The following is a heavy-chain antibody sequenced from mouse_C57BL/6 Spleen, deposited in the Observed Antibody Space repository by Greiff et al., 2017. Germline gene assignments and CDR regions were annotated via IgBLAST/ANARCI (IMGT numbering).Heavy chain of an antibody. Sequence: VQLQESGPGLVQPSQSLSITCTVSGFSLTSYGVHWVRQSPGKGLEWLGVIWRGGSTDYNAAFMSRLSITQDNSKSQVFFKMNSLQADDTAIYYCAKKDSSGYMDYWGQGTSVTVSS. V-gene: IGHV2-5*01. D-gene: IGHD3-2*02. CDR2: IWRGGST. CDR3: AKKDSSGYMDY. CDR1: GFSLTSYG. J-gene: IGHJ4*01.